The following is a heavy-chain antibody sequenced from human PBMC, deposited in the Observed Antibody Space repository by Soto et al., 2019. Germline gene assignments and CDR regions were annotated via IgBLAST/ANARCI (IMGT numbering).Heavy chain of an antibody. Sequence: QVHLAESGGGVVQPGRSLRLSCRASGFTFSSFAMHWVRQAPGEGLEWVAVITHDGSNEYFANSVKGRFTISRDNSKNSLYLQMNSLRADDTAVYYCVRVRDCGCDCKSGDFQHWGQGTLVTVSS. J-gene: IGHJ1*01. V-gene: IGHV3-30-3*01. D-gene: IGHD2-21*02. CDR3: VRVRDCGCDCKSGDFQH. CDR2: ITHDGSNE. CDR1: GFTFSSFA.